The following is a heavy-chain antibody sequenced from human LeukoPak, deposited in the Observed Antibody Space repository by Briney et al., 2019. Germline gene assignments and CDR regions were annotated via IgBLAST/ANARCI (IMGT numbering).Heavy chain of an antibody. Sequence: SGGSLRLSCAASGFTFSSYWMTWVRQAPGKGLEWVANIKQDGSEKYYVDSVTGRFTTSRENAKNSLYLQMNSLRAEDTAVYYCARDGLTANAVDVWGQGTMVTVSS. V-gene: IGHV3-7*01. CDR3: ARDGLTANAVDV. CDR1: GFTFSSYW. D-gene: IGHD2-21*02. CDR2: IKQDGSEK. J-gene: IGHJ3*01.